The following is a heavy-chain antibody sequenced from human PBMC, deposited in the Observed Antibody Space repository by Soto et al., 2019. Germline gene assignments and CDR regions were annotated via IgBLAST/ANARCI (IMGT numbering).Heavy chain of an antibody. J-gene: IGHJ6*02. D-gene: IGHD1-7*01. CDR1: GGSVSSGSYS. Sequence: QVQLQESGPGLVKPSETLSLTCTVSGGSVSSGSYSWSWIRQPPGKGLEWIGYIYYSGSTNYNPSLKSRVTISVDTSKNQFSLKLSSVTAADTAVYYCATGTTYYYYGMDVWGQGTTVTVSS. CDR3: ATGTTYYYYGMDV. V-gene: IGHV4-61*01. CDR2: IYYSGST.